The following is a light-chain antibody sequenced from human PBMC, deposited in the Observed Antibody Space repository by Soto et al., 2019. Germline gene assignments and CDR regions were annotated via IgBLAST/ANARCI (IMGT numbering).Light chain of an antibody. J-gene: IGKJ4*01. CDR2: GAS. Sequence: EIVLTHSPGTLSLSPGDRATLSCRASQSVGSNYLAWYQQKPGQAPRLLIYGASNRATGIPDTFSGSGSGKDFTLTISRLEPEDFAVYYCQQYGSAPSTFGGGTKVEIK. CDR3: QQYGSAPST. CDR1: QSVGSNY. V-gene: IGKV3-20*01.